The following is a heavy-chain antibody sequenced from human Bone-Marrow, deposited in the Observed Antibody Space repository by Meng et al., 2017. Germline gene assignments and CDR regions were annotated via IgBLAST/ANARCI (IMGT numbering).Heavy chain of an antibody. CDR3: ARGRVTTVTTPNWYFDL. J-gene: IGHJ2*01. D-gene: IGHD4-17*01. V-gene: IGHV4-34*01. CDR2: INHSGST. CDR1: CGSFSGYY. Sequence: QVPLQQWVAGLLKPSVTLSLTRAVYCGSFSGYYWSWNRQPPGKGLEWIGEINHSGSTNYNPSLKSRVTISVDTSKNQFSLKLSSVTAADTAVYYCARGRVTTVTTPNWYFDLWGRGTLVTVSS.